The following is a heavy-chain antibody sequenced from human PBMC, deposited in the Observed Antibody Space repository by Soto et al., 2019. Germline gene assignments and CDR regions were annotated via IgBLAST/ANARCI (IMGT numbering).Heavy chain of an antibody. V-gene: IGHV3-23*01. CDR3: AEETGHGLWYFDL. Sequence: EVQLLESGGGLVQPGGSLRLSCAASGFTFNDYSVTWVRQAPGKGLQWVSTVATTGTYTYYADPVKGRFTISRDNSKNTLYLQMNSLRVEDTAIYYCAEETGHGLWYFDLWGRGTLVTVSS. D-gene: IGHD1-1*01. CDR2: VATTGTYT. J-gene: IGHJ2*01. CDR1: GFTFNDYS.